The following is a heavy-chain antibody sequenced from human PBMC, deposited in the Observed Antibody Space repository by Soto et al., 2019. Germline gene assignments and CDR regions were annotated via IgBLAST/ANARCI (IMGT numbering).Heavy chain of an antibody. D-gene: IGHD6-13*01. V-gene: IGHV1-69*12. Sequence: QVQLVQSGAEVKKPGSSVKVSCKASGGTFSSYAISWVRQAPGQGLEWMGGSIPIFGTANYAQKFQGRVTITADESTSIAYMKLSSLRSEDTAVYYCARVAPIAAAPLDYWGQGTLVTVSS. CDR1: GGTFSSYA. CDR2: SIPIFGTA. J-gene: IGHJ4*02. CDR3: ARVAPIAAAPLDY.